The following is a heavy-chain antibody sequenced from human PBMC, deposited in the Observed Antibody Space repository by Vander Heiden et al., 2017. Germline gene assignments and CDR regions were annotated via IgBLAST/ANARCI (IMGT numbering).Heavy chain of an antibody. Sequence: QLLESGGGLTQPGGSLRLSCAASGFNFGRFAMNWVRQTAGNGLEWVSGISDTGDRAYYADSVKDRFTISRDNSKNPLYLELNSLRVEDAAMYHCAKTPAYYYGSGNWFFDLWGRGTPVNVSS. CDR1: GFNFGRFA. D-gene: IGHD3-10*01. CDR3: AKTPAYYYGSGNWFFDL. V-gene: IGHV3-23*01. CDR2: ISDTGDRA. J-gene: IGHJ2*01.